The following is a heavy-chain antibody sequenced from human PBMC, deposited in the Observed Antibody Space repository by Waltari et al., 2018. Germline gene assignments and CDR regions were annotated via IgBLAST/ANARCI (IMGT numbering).Heavy chain of an antibody. CDR3: ARDASAGYCSGGSCFTA. J-gene: IGHJ5*02. CDR2: IYHSGST. D-gene: IGHD2-15*01. CDR1: GGSISSSNW. V-gene: IGHV4-4*02. Sequence: QVQLQESGPGLVKPSGTLSLTCAVSGGSISSSNWWSWVRQPPGKGLEWIGEIYHSGSTNYNPSLTSPVTISVDKSKNQFSLKLSSVTAADTAVYYCARDASAGYCSGGSCFTAWGQGTLVTVSS.